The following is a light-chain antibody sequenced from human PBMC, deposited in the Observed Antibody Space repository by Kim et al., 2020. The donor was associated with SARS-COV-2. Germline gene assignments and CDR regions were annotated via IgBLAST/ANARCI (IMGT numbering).Light chain of an antibody. Sequence: LGQTVRLTCQGASLRSYYATWYQQKPGQAPVLVIYGKNNRPSGIPDRFSGSSSGNTASLTITGAQAEDEADYYCNSRDSSGNHLYVFGTGTKVTVL. CDR3: NSRDSSGNHLYV. V-gene: IGLV3-19*01. J-gene: IGLJ1*01. CDR2: GKN. CDR1: SLRSYY.